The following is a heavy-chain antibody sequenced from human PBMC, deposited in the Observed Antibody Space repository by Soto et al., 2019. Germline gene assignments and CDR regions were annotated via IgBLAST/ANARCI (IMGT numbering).Heavy chain of an antibody. J-gene: IGHJ4*02. Sequence: PSETLSLTCTVSGGSISSYYWSWIRQPPGKGLEWIGYIYYSGSTNYNPSLKSRVTISVDTSKNQFSLKLSSVTAADTAVYYCARVRYYDLWSGVLGRFDYWGQGTLVTVS. CDR1: GGSISSYY. CDR2: IYYSGST. V-gene: IGHV4-59*01. CDR3: ARVRYYDLWSGVLGRFDY. D-gene: IGHD3-3*01.